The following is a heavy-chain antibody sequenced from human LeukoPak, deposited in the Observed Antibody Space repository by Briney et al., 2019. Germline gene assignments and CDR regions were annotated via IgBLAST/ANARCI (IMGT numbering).Heavy chain of an antibody. CDR3: ARDAQLSGSGSYGPFDY. CDR2: IYYSGST. J-gene: IGHJ4*02. Sequence: TSETLSLTCTVSGGSMSSGGYYWSWIRQHPGKGLEWIEYIYYSGSTYYNPSLKSRVTISVDTSKNQFSLKLSSVTAADTAVYYCARDAQLSGSGSYGPFDYWGQGTLVTVSS. D-gene: IGHD3-10*01. CDR1: GGSMSSGGYY. V-gene: IGHV4-31*03.